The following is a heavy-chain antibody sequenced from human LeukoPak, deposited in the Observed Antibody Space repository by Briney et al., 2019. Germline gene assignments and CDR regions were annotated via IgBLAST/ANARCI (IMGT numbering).Heavy chain of an antibody. V-gene: IGHV1-69*13. CDR3: ARGRDTYYDFWSGYNSWFDP. CDR1: GGTFSSYA. Sequence: ASVKVSCKASGGTFSSYAISWVRQAPGQGLEWMGGIIPIFGTANYAQKFQGRVTITADESTGTAYMELSSLRSEDTAVYYCARGRDTYYDFWSGYNSWFDPWGQGTLVTVSS. CDR2: IIPIFGTA. J-gene: IGHJ5*02. D-gene: IGHD3-3*01.